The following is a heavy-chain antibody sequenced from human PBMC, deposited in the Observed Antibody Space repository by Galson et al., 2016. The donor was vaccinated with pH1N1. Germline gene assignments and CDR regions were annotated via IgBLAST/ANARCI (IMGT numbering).Heavy chain of an antibody. CDR1: GFSLSTNGVG. D-gene: IGHD4-17*01. Sequence: FSGFSLSTNGVGVGWIRQPPGKALEWLALIYWNDDKRYSPSLKSKLVITKDTSKNQVVLTMTNMDPVDTATYYCAHTLYGDYVDWFDPWGQGTLVTASS. J-gene: IGHJ5*02. CDR2: IYWNDDK. V-gene: IGHV2-5*01. CDR3: AHTLYGDYVDWFDP.